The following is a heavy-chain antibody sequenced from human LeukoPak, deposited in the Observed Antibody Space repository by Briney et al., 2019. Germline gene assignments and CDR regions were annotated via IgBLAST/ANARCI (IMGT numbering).Heavy chain of an antibody. CDR1: GFTLRSYA. V-gene: IGHV3-23*01. J-gene: IGHJ4*02. D-gene: IGHD3-16*01. CDR2: ISGSGVNT. CDR3: AKHPSPVFGGGSYFED. Sequence: GVSLRLSCAASGFTLRSYAMTWVRQAPGKGLEWVSAISGSGVNTDYADSVKGRFTISRDNSKNTLYLQMNSLTADDTAVYYCAKHPSPVFGGGSYFEDWGQGTLVTVSS.